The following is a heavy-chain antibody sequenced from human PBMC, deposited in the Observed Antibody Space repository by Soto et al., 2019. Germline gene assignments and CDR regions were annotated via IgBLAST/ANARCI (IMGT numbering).Heavy chain of an antibody. J-gene: IGHJ4*02. CDR2: LSGGGSST. CDR3: AKGPEYDILTGCDY. V-gene: IGHV3-23*01. Sequence: ESGGGFVPPGESLRLSCAASGFTFSLSAMSWVRQAPGRGLDWVSSLSGGGSSTDYADSVKGRFTISRDNSKNTVHLQMNSLRAEDTAVYYCAKGPEYDILTGCDYWGQGALVTVSS. D-gene: IGHD3-9*01. CDR1: GFTFSLSA.